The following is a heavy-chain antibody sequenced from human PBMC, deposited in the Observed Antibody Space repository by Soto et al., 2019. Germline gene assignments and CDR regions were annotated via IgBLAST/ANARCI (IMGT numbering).Heavy chain of an antibody. Sequence: GSLRLSCAASGFTFSSYSMNWVRQAPGKGLEWVSYISSSSSTIYYADSVKGRFTISRDNAKNSLYLQMNSLRDEDTAVYYCARKDDFWSGYYFFDYWGQGTLVTVSS. CDR2: ISSSSSTI. D-gene: IGHD3-3*01. CDR3: ARKDDFWSGYYFFDY. V-gene: IGHV3-48*02. CDR1: GFTFSSYS. J-gene: IGHJ4*02.